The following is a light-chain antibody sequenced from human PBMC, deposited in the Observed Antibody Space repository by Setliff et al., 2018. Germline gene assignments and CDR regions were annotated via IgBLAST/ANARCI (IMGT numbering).Light chain of an antibody. J-gene: IGLJ1*01. V-gene: IGLV2-14*03. CDR3: SSYTSSSTRV. CDR1: NNDVGAYNY. CDR2: DVS. Sequence: QSALAQPASVSGSPGQSVTISCTGTNNDVGAYNYVSWYQQHPGKAPKFMIYDVSKRSSGASDRFSGSKSGNTASLTISGLQPEDEADYYCSSYTSSSTRVFGTGTKVTVL.